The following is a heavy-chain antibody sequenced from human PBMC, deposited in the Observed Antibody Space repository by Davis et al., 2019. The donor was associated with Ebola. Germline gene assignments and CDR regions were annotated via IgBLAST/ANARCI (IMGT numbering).Heavy chain of an antibody. J-gene: IGHJ4*02. CDR2: INPSGGST. D-gene: IGHD4-23*01. V-gene: IGHV1-46*01. CDR3: ARDYGGNYQPWGFDY. Sequence: ASVKVSCKASGYTFTSYYMHWVRQAPGQGLEWMGIINPSGGSTSYAQKFQGRVTMTRDTSTSTVYMELSSLRSEDTAVYYCARDYGGNYQPWGFDYWGQGTLVTVSS. CDR1: GYTFTSYY.